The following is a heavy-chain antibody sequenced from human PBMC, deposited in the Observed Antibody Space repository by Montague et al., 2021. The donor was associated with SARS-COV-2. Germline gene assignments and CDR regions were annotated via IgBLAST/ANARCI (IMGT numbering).Heavy chain of an antibody. V-gene: IGHV4-61*02. CDR1: GDSINSGSYY. J-gene: IGHJ1*01. CDR2: IYTSGRT. Sequence: SETLSLTCTVSGDSINSGSYYRSWIRQPAGKGLEWIGRIYTSGRTNYNPSLRSRINMSLDTSKSRFSLNLTSVTAADTAVYYCAGPDWLKHWGQGALVTVSS. D-gene: IGHD3-9*01. CDR3: AGPDWLKH.